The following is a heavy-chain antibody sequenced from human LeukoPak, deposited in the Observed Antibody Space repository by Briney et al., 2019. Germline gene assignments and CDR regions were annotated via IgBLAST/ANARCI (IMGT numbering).Heavy chain of an antibody. D-gene: IGHD3-9*01. Sequence: ASVKVSCKASGGTFSSYAISWVRQAPGQGLEWMGGIIPIFGTVNYAQKFQGRVTITADKSTSTAYMELSSLRSEDTAVYYCARRPSKYYDILTGYYRSEFDYWGQGTLVTVSS. J-gene: IGHJ4*02. CDR1: GGTFSSYA. CDR2: IIPIFGTV. CDR3: ARRPSKYYDILTGYYRSEFDY. V-gene: IGHV1-69*06.